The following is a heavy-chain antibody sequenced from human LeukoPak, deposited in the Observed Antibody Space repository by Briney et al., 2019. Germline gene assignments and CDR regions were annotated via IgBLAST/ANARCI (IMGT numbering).Heavy chain of an antibody. CDR3: ARRGVYDSSGYYND. V-gene: IGHV4-61*02. Sequence: PSETLPLTCTVSGGSISSGSYYWSWIRQPAGKGLEWIGRIYTSGSTNYNPSLKSRVTISVDTSKNQFSLKLSSVTAADTAVYYCARRGVYDSSGYYNDWGQGTLVTVSS. CDR2: IYTSGST. CDR1: GGSISSGSYY. D-gene: IGHD3-22*01. J-gene: IGHJ4*02.